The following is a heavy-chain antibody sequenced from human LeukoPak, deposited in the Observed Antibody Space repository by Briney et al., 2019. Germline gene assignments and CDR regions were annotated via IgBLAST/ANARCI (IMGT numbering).Heavy chain of an antibody. Sequence: GGSLRLSCAASGFTFSSYSMNWVRQAPGKGLEWVSVIYSGGSTYYADSVKGRFTISRDNSKNTLYLQMNSLRAEDTAVYYCARDSSSRVAPPYYYGMDVWGQGTTVTVSS. V-gene: IGHV3-66*01. J-gene: IGHJ6*02. CDR1: GFTFSSYS. CDR3: ARDSSSRVAPPYYYGMDV. D-gene: IGHD2-21*01. CDR2: IYSGGST.